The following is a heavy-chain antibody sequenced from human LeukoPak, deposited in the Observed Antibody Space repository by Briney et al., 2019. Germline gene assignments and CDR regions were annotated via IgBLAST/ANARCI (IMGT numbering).Heavy chain of an antibody. CDR3: ARAESTATTFWFDP. D-gene: IGHD4-17*01. J-gene: IGHJ5*02. V-gene: IGHV1-69*05. CDR2: IIPIFGTA. CDR1: GGTFSNYA. Sequence: ASVKVSCKASGGTFSNYAISWVRQAPGQGLEWMGGIIPIFGTANYAQKFQGRVTITMDTSASTAYMELSSLRSEDTAIYYCARAESTATTFWFDPWGHGTLVTVSS.